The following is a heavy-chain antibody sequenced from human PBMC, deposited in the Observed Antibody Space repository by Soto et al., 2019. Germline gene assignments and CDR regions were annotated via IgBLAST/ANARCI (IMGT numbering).Heavy chain of an antibody. J-gene: IGHJ4*02. CDR1: GFTFTSSA. CDR3: AKENGWIKGPFDY. V-gene: IGHV3-23*01. CDR2: ISNKGVST. Sequence: GGSLRLSCAASGFTFTSSAISWARKDPGKGLEWVSGISNKGVSTYYADSVKGRFTITRDNSKNTLYLQMNSLRAEDTALYYCAKENGWIKGPFDYWGQGTLVTVSS. D-gene: IGHD2-2*03.